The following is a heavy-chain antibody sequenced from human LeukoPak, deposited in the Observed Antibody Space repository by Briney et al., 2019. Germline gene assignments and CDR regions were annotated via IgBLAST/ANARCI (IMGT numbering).Heavy chain of an antibody. CDR3: ARELYRAVASIPGY. CDR1: GYTFTSYS. V-gene: IGHV1-46*01. Sequence: ASVKVSCKASGYTFTSYSMHWVRQAPGQGLEWMGIINPSGGGTSYAQRFQGRVTMTRDMSTNTVYLEPSSLRSEDTAVYYCARELYRAVASIPGYWGQGTLVTVSS. D-gene: IGHD6-19*01. J-gene: IGHJ4*02. CDR2: INPSGGGT.